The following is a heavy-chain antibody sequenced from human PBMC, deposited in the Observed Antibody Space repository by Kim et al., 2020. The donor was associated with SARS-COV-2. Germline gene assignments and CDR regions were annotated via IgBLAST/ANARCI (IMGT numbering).Heavy chain of an antibody. J-gene: IGHJ6*02. Sequence: VKSRFTISRDNAKNTLYLQMNSLRAEDTAVYYCARDKRSSSSDYYYGMDVWGQGTTVTVSS. V-gene: IGHV3-74*01. CDR3: ARDKRSSSSDYYYGMDV. D-gene: IGHD6-6*01.